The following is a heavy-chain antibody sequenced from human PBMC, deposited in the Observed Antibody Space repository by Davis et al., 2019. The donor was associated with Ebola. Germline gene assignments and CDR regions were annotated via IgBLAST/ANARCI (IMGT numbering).Heavy chain of an antibody. Sequence: SETLSLTCTVSGGSISSSSYYWGWIRQPPGKGLEWIGSIYYSGSTYYNPSLKSRVTISVDTSKNQFSLKLSSVTAADTAVYYCARLYAYYYDSSGYYRPYYFDYWGQGTLVTVSS. CDR3: ARLYAYYYDSSGYYRPYYFDY. CDR2: IYYSGST. V-gene: IGHV4-39*01. CDR1: GGSISSSSYY. D-gene: IGHD3-22*01. J-gene: IGHJ4*02.